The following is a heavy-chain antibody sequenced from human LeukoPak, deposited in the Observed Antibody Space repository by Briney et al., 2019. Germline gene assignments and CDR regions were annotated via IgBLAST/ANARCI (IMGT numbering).Heavy chain of an antibody. CDR2: ISAYNGNT. D-gene: IGHD3-22*01. J-gene: IGHJ5*02. CDR1: GYTFTSYG. Sequence: ASVKVSCKASGYTFTSYGISWVRQAPGQGLEWMGWISAYNGNTNYAQKLQGRVTMTTDTSTSTAYVELRSLRSDDTAVYYCARDYIADDSSGYYYSWFDPWGQGTLVTVSS. V-gene: IGHV1-18*01. CDR3: ARDYIADDSSGYYYSWFDP.